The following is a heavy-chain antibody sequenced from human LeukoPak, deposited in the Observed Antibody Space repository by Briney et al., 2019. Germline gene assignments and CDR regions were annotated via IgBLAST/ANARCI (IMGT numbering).Heavy chain of an antibody. CDR1: GSTFSSYA. J-gene: IGHJ4*02. CDR3: AKDPGITIFGVADYFDY. CDR2: ISGSGGST. D-gene: IGHD3-3*01. Sequence: GGSLRLSCAASGSTFSSYAMSWVRQAPGKGLEWVSAISGSGGSTYYADSVKGRFTISRDNSKNTLYLQMNSLRAEDTAVYYCAKDPGITIFGVADYFDYWGQGTLVTVSS. V-gene: IGHV3-23*01.